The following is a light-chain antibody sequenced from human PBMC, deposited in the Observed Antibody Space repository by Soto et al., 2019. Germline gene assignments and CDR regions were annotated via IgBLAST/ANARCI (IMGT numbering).Light chain of an antibody. CDR3: SSYTSSSTSHVV. V-gene: IGLV2-14*01. CDR1: SSDVGGYNY. J-gene: IGLJ2*01. Sequence: QSALTQPASVSGSPGQSITIACTGTSSDVGGYNYVSWYQQHPGKAPKLMIYEVSNRPSGVSNRFSGSKSGNTASLNISGLQAEDEADYYCSSYTSSSTSHVVFGGGTKVTVL. CDR2: EVS.